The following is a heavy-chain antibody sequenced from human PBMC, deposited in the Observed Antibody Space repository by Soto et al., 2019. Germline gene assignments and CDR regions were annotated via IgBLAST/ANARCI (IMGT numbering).Heavy chain of an antibody. CDR3: ARARYYYDSSGLDY. CDR2: INVGNSNT. D-gene: IGHD3-22*01. V-gene: IGHV1-3*01. Sequence: ASVKVSCKASGYTFTSYPMHWVRQAPGQRLEWMGWINVGNSNTKYSQKFQGRVTISRDTSASTAYMELSSLRSEDTAVYYCARARYYYDSSGLDYWGQGTLVTVSS. J-gene: IGHJ4*02. CDR1: GYTFTSYP.